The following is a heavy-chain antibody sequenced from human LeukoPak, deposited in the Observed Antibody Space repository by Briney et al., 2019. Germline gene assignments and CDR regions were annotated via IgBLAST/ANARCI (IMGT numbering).Heavy chain of an antibody. J-gene: IGHJ4*02. CDR3: ARDRYYESSGYYYSDY. Sequence: PGGSLRLSCAASGFTVSSNYMSWVRQAPGKGLEWVSVIYSGGSTYYADSVKGRFTISRDNSKNTLYLQMSSLRAEDTAVYYCARDRYYESSGYYYSDYWGQGSLVTVSS. CDR2: IYSGGST. CDR1: GFTVSSNY. V-gene: IGHV3-53*01. D-gene: IGHD3-22*01.